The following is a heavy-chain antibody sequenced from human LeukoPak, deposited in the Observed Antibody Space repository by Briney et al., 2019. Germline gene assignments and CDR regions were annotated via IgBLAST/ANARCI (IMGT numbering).Heavy chain of an antibody. CDR3: ARDTAMVNWYFDL. D-gene: IGHD5-18*01. CDR1: GGSISSGGYS. V-gene: IGHV4-30-2*01. CDR2: IYHSGST. Sequence: SQTLSLTCAVSGGSISSGGYSWSWIRQPPGKGLEWIGYIYHSGSTYYNPSLKSRVTISVDRSKNQFSLKLSSVTAADTAVYYCARDTAMVNWYFDLWGRGTLSLSPQ. J-gene: IGHJ2*01.